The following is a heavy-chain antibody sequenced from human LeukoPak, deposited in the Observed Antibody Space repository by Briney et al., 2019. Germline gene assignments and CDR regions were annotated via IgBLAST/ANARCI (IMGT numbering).Heavy chain of an antibody. J-gene: IGHJ4*02. D-gene: IGHD4-23*01. Sequence: SVKVSCKASGYTFTGYYMHWVRQAPGQGLEWMGWINPNSGGTNYAQKFQGRVTMTRDTSISTAYMELSRLRAEDTAVYYCARDSVRGTGNSIFDYWGQGTLVTVSS. CDR2: INPNSGGT. CDR3: ARDSVRGTGNSIFDY. V-gene: IGHV1-2*02. CDR1: GYTFTGYY.